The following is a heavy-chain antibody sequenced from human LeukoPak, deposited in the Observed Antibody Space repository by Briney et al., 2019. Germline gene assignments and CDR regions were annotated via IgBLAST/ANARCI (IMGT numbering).Heavy chain of an antibody. V-gene: IGHV3-48*02. CDR1: GFTFNTYS. J-gene: IGHJ4*02. CDR2: INDISSTI. CDR3: ARAPY. Sequence: PGGSLRLSCAASGFTFNTYSMNWVRQAPGKGLEWVSYINDISSTIWYADSVKGRFTISRDNTKNSLYLQMYSLRDEDTAVYYCARAPYWGQGTLVTVSS.